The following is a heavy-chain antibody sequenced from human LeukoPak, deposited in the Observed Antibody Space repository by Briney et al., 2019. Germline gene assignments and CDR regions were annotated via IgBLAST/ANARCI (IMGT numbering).Heavy chain of an antibody. CDR3: YIVVVPAAILCYFDY. J-gene: IGHJ4*02. CDR2: IYHSGST. Sequence: SETLSLTCTVSGYSISSGYYWGWIRQPPGKGLEWIGSIYHSGSTYYNPSLKSRVTISVDTSKNQFSLKLSSVTAADTAVYYCYIVVVPAAILCYFDYWGQGTLVTVSS. CDR1: GYSISSGYY. D-gene: IGHD2-2*01. V-gene: IGHV4-38-2*02.